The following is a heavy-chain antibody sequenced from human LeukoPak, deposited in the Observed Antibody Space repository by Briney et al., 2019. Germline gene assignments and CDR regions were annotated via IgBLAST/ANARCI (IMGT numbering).Heavy chain of an antibody. CDR2: IYYSGST. Sequence: SETLSLTCTVSGGSISSYYWSLIRQPPGKGLEWIVYIYYSGSTNYNPSLKSRVTISVDTSKNQFSLKLSSVTAADTAVYYCARGYYDSTGYYYGMDVWGQGTTVTVSS. CDR1: GGSISSYY. V-gene: IGHV4-59*01. D-gene: IGHD3-22*01. CDR3: ARGYYDSTGYYYGMDV. J-gene: IGHJ6*02.